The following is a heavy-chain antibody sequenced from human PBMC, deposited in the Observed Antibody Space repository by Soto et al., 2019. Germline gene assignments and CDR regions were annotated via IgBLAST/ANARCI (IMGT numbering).Heavy chain of an antibody. V-gene: IGHV3-48*02. D-gene: IGHD1-26*01. J-gene: IGHJ4*02. CDR1: GFSFDNYA. Sequence: EVQLVESGGGLIQPGGSLRLSCAASGFSFDNYAMNWVRQAPGKGLEWISYIRSSTTAIYYADSVKGRFTISRDNAKNSLYLQMNSLRDEDTAVYYCARSTLGASVYFDYWGQGTLVTVSS. CDR2: IRSSTTAI. CDR3: ARSTLGASVYFDY.